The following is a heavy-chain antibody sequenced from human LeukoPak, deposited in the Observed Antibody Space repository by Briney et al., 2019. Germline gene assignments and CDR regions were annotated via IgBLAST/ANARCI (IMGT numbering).Heavy chain of an antibody. Sequence: GESLRISCKGSGYSFTSYWISWVRQMPGKGLEWMGRIDSRGSSTNYSPSFQGHVTISAAKSISTAYLQWSSLEASDTAMYYCAVSGGYSYGYDYWGQGTLVTVSS. J-gene: IGHJ4*02. CDR1: GYSFTSYW. CDR2: IDSRGSST. V-gene: IGHV5-10-1*01. CDR3: AVSGGYSYGYDY. D-gene: IGHD5-18*01.